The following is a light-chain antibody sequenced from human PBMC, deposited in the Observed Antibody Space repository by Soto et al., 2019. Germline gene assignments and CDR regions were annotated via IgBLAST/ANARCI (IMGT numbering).Light chain of an antibody. CDR2: WAS. V-gene: IGKV4-1*01. CDR3: QQYYNTPLT. CDR1: QSLLYRSNNKNY. Sequence: DIVMTQSPGSLAVSLGERATIKCRSSQSLLYRSNNKNYVAWYQRKPGQPPKLLIYWASARESGVPDRFSGGGSGTDFTLTISSLQAEDAATYFCQQYYNTPLTFGGGTKVEIK. J-gene: IGKJ4*01.